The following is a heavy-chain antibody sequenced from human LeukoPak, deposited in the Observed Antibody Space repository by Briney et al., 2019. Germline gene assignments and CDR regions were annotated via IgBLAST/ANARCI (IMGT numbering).Heavy chain of an antibody. J-gene: IGHJ4*02. Sequence: SETLSLTCTVSGGSISSSSYYWGWIRQPPGKGLEWIGSIYYSRSTYYNPSLKSRVTISVDTSKNQFSLKLSSVTAADTAVYYCARLPTVTFFDYWGQGTLVTVSS. V-gene: IGHV4-39*01. CDR3: ARLPTVTFFDY. D-gene: IGHD4-17*01. CDR1: GGSISSSSYY. CDR2: IYYSRST.